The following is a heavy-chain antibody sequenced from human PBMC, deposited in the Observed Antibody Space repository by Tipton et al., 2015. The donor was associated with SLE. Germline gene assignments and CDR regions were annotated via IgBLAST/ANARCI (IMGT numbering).Heavy chain of an antibody. CDR3: ARGKFGFDY. V-gene: IGHV4-30-2*01. CDR1: GGSISSGGYS. Sequence: TLSLTCAVSGGSISSGGYSWSWIRQPPGKGREWIGYIYHSGSTNYNPSLKSRVTISVDTSKNQFSLKLSSVTAADTAVYYCARGKFGFDYWGQGTLVTVSS. D-gene: IGHD3-10*01. J-gene: IGHJ4*02. CDR2: IYHSGST.